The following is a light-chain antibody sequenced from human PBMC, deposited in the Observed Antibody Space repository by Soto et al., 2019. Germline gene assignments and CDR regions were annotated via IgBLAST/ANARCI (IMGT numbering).Light chain of an antibody. CDR3: HQYGSSPLT. V-gene: IGKV3-20*01. CDR1: QSVSSSY. CDR2: GAS. Sequence: EIVLTQSPGTLSLSPGERATFSCRASQSVSSSYIAWYQQKRGQAPRRLIYGASIRATGIPDRFSGGGSGTDFTLTISRLEPEDFAVYYCHQYGSSPLTFGGGTKVDIK. J-gene: IGKJ4*01.